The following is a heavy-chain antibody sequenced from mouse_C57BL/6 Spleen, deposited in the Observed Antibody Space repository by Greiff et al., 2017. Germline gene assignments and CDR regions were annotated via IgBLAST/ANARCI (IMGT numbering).Heavy chain of an antibody. CDR3: ALRRFAY. V-gene: IGHV1-61*01. CDR2: IYPSDSET. CDR1: GYTFTSYW. D-gene: IGHD2-12*01. Sequence: QVHVKQPGAELVRPGSSVKLSCKASGYTFTSYWMDWVKQRPGQGLEWIGNIYPSDSETHYNQKFKDKATLTVDKSSSTAYMQLSSLTSEDSAVYYCALRRFAYWGQGTLVTVSA. J-gene: IGHJ3*01.